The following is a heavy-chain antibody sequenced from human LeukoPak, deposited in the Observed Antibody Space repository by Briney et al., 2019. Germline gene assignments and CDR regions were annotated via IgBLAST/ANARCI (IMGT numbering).Heavy chain of an antibody. V-gene: IGHV3-48*03. J-gene: IGHJ5*02. CDR3: ARDRGIVVVPPAKISGLDP. Sequence: GGSLRLSCAASGFTFSSYEMNCVRQAPGKGLEWVSYISSSGSTIYYADSVKGRFTISRDNAKNSLYLQMNSLRAEDTAVYYCARDRGIVVVPPAKISGLDPWGQGTLVTVSS. D-gene: IGHD2-2*01. CDR1: GFTFSSYE. CDR2: ISSSGSTI.